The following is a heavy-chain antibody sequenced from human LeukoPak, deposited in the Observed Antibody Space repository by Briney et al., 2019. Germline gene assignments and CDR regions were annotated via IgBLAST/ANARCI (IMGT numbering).Heavy chain of an antibody. Sequence: PGRSLRLSCAASGFTFSSYSMQWVRQTPGKGLEWASSISGSNSYIYYADSMKGRFTISRDNAKNSLYLQMNSLRAEDTAVYYCARDSGDYYDSSGYSFDYWGQGTLVTVSS. V-gene: IGHV3-21*01. CDR3: ARDSGDYYDSSGYSFDY. D-gene: IGHD3-22*01. CDR1: GFTFSSYS. J-gene: IGHJ4*02. CDR2: ISGSNSYI.